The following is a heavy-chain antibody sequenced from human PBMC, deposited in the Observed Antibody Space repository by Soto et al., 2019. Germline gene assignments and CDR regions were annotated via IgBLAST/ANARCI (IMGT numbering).Heavy chain of an antibody. Sequence: EVQLVESGGVVVQPGGSLRLSCAASGFTFDDYTMHWVRQAPGKGLEWVSLISWDGGSTYYADSVKGRFTISRDNSKNSLYLQMNSLRTEDTALYYCARESSAFEGAFDIWGQVTMVTVSS. J-gene: IGHJ3*02. V-gene: IGHV3-43*01. CDR2: ISWDGGST. CDR3: ARESSAFEGAFDI. CDR1: GFTFDDYT. D-gene: IGHD3-9*01.